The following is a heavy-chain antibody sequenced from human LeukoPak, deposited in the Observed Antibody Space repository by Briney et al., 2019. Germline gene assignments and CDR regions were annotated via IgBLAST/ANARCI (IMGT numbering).Heavy chain of an antibody. CDR1: GFTFSSYG. CDR2: ISSSSSYI. D-gene: IGHD6-13*01. CDR3: ARDLGLAAAGTGP. V-gene: IGHV3-21*01. Sequence: GGSLGLSCAASGFTFSSYGISWVRQPPGKGLEWVSSISSSSSYIYYADSVKGRFTISRDNAKNSLYLQMNSLRAEDTAVYYCARDLGLAAAGTGPWGQGTLVTVSS. J-gene: IGHJ5*02.